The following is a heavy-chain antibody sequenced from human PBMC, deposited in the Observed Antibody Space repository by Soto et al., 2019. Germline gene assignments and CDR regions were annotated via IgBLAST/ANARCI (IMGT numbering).Heavy chain of an antibody. J-gene: IGHJ5*02. Sequence: SETLSLTCTVSGGSISSYYWSWIRQPPGKGLEWIGYIYYSGSTNYNPSLKSRVTISVDTSKNQFSLKLSSVTAADTAVYYCASSIVVVPAAMDGGFDPWGQGTLVTVSS. CDR2: IYYSGST. CDR1: GGSISSYY. CDR3: ASSIVVVPAAMDGGFDP. D-gene: IGHD2-2*01. V-gene: IGHV4-59*08.